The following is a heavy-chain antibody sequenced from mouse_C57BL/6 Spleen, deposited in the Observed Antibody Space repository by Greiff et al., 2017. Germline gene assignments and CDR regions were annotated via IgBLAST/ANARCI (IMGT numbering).Heavy chain of an antibody. J-gene: IGHJ4*01. CDR3: APSITTVEEGAMDY. CDR2: IDPEDGET. CDR1: GFNIKDYY. V-gene: IGHV14-2*01. D-gene: IGHD1-1*01. Sequence: EVKLMESGAELVKPGASVKLSCTASGFNIKDYYMHWVKQRTEQGLEWIGRIDPEDGETKYAPKFQGKATITADTSSNTAYLQLSSLTSEDTAVYYCAPSITTVEEGAMDYWGQGTSVTVSS.